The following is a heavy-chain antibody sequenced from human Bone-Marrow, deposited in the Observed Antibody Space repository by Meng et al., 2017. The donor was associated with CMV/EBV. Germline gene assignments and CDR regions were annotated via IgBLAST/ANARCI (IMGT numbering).Heavy chain of an antibody. D-gene: IGHD6-13*01. J-gene: IGHJ4*02. CDR3: ALAAAGTAPDY. CDR1: GGSISSSSYY. Sequence: SETLSLTCTVSGGSISSSSYYWGWIRQPPGKGLEWIGEINHSGSTNYNPSLKSRVTISVDTSKNQFSLKLSSVTAADTAVYYCALAAAGTAPDYWGQGTLVTVSS. V-gene: IGHV4-39*07. CDR2: INHSGST.